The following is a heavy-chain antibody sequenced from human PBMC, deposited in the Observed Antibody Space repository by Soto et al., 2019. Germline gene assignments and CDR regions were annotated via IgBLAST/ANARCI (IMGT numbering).Heavy chain of an antibody. CDR3: TTRSDGGWYIY. V-gene: IGHV3-15*01. CDR1: GFTFSNAW. CDR2: IKSKTDGGTT. D-gene: IGHD6-19*01. Sequence: EVQLVESGGGLVKPGGSLRLSCAASGFTFSNAWMSWVRQAPGKGLEWVGRIKSKTDGGTTDYAAPVKGRFTISRDDSKHTLYLQMNSLKTEDTAVYYCTTRSDGGWYIYWGQGTLVTVAS. J-gene: IGHJ4*02.